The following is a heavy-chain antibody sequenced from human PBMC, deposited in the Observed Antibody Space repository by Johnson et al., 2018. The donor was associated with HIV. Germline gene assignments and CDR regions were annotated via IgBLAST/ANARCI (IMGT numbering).Heavy chain of an antibody. J-gene: IGHJ3*02. V-gene: IGHV3-72*01. CDR1: GFTFSSYA. Sequence: VQLVESGGGVVQPGMSLRLSCAASGFTFSSYAMHWVRQAPGKGLEWVGRTRNKANSYTTEYAASVKGRFTISRDDSKNSLYLQMNSLKTEDTGMYYCTGGRDLRAFDIWGHGTMVTVSS. D-gene: IGHD2-21*02. CDR3: TGGRDLRAFDI. CDR2: TRNKANSYTT.